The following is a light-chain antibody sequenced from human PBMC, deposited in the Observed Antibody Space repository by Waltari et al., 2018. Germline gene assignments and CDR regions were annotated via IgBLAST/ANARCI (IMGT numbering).Light chain of an antibody. CDR3: QQSYSTPH. Sequence: DIQMTQSPSSLSASVGDRVTITCRASQSISSYLNWYQQKPGKPPKLLIYAASSLQSGVPSRFSGSGSVTDFTLTISSLQPEDFATYYCQQSYSTPHFGPGTKVDIK. CDR1: QSISSY. V-gene: IGKV1-39*01. J-gene: IGKJ3*01. CDR2: AAS.